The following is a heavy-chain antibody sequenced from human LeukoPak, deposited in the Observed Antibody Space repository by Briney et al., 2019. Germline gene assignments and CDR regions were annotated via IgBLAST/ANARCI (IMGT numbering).Heavy chain of an antibody. CDR1: GFSFSGHW. Sequence: GGSLRLSCAASGFSFSGHWMHWARQLPGKGLVWVSRISPTGSTTSNADSVKGRFTVSRDNAKNTLYLQVNNLRAEDTAVYYCARGPSSNWSGLDFWGQGTLLTVSS. V-gene: IGHV3-74*01. CDR2: ISPTGSTT. J-gene: IGHJ4*02. CDR3: ARGPSSNWSGLDF. D-gene: IGHD6-13*01.